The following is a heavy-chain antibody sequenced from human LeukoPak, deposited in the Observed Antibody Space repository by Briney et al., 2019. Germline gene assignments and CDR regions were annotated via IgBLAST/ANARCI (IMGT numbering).Heavy chain of an antibody. Sequence: GGSLRLSCAASGFTFSSYAMGWVRQAPGKGLEWVSAISGSGGSTYYADSVKGRFTISRDNSKNTLYLQMNSLRAEDTAVYYCANRVVVPAAIDYWGQGTPVTVSS. CDR3: ANRVVVPAAIDY. J-gene: IGHJ4*02. V-gene: IGHV3-23*01. CDR2: ISGSGGST. CDR1: GFTFSSYA. D-gene: IGHD2-2*01.